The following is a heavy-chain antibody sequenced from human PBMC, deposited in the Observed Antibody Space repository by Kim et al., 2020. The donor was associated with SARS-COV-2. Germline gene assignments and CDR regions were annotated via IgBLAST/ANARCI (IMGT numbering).Heavy chain of an antibody. Sequence: PSHKSRVTLSLDRSKNQFSLNLTSVTAADTAVYYCARVSGNHYYYYGMDVWGQGTTVTVSS. V-gene: IGHV4-30-2*01. D-gene: IGHD1-20*01. CDR3: ARVSGNHYYYYGMDV. J-gene: IGHJ6*02.